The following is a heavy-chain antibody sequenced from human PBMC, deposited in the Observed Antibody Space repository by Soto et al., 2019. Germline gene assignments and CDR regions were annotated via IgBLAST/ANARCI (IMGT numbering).Heavy chain of an antibody. D-gene: IGHD3-16*02. Sequence: QVQLVQSGAEVKKPGASVKVSCKASGYTFTSYDINWVRQATGQGLEWMGWMNPNSGITGYAQKFQGRVTMTRNTSMSTAYMELSSLRSEDTAVYYCASSYDYIWGSYRSFDYWGQGTLVTVSS. J-gene: IGHJ4*02. CDR2: MNPNSGIT. CDR1: GYTFTSYD. V-gene: IGHV1-8*01. CDR3: ASSYDYIWGSYRSFDY.